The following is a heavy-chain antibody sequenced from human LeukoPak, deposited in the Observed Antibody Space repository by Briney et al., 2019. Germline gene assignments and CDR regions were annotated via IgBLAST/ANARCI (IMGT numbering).Heavy chain of an antibody. V-gene: IGHV1-18*01. D-gene: IGHD3-22*01. Sequence: ASVKVSRKAFGYTFTKEAISWVRQAPGQGLEWMGWISAYNGNTNYAQKLQGRVTMTTDTSTSTAYMELRSLRSDDTAVYYCARAGYYYDSSGYYPDAFDIWGQGTMVTVSS. CDR3: ARAGYYYDSSGYYPDAFDI. CDR2: ISAYNGNT. CDR1: GYTFTKEA. J-gene: IGHJ3*02.